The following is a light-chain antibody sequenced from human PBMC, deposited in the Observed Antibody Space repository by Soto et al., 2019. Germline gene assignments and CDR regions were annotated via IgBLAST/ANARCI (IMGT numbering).Light chain of an antibody. CDR1: QSISSW. Sequence: DIQMTQSPSTLSASVGDRVTITCRASQSISSWLAWYQQKPGEVPKLLLYHASTLESGVPSRFSGSVSGTEFTLTVSRLQTEDFGSYYCQQYTNSPLTFGQGTNEEIK. J-gene: IGKJ1*01. V-gene: IGKV1-5*01. CDR2: HAS. CDR3: QQYTNSPLT.